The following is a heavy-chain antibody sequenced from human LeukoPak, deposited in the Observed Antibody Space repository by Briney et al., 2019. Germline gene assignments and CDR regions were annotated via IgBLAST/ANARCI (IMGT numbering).Heavy chain of an antibody. CDR3: AKPSPQSSRYCSGGSCSNNYYFDY. CDR1: GFTFSSYA. J-gene: IGHJ4*02. V-gene: IGHV3-23*01. Sequence: GGSLRLSCAASGFTFSSYAMSWVRQAPGKGLEWVSAISGSGGSTYYADSVKGRFTISRDNSKNTLYLQMNSLRAEDAAVYYCAKPSPQSSRYCSGGSCSNNYYFDYWGQGTLVTVSS. CDR2: ISGSGGST. D-gene: IGHD2-15*01.